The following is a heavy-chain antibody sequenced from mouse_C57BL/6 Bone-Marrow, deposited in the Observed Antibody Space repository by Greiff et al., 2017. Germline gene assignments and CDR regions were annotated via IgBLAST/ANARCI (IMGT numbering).Heavy chain of an antibody. Sequence: VQLQQSGAELARPGASVKLSCEASGYTFTSYGISWVKQRTGQGLEWIGEIYPRSGNTYYNEKFKGKATLTADKSSSTAYMELRSLTSEDSAVYFCARSDYGAWFAYWGQGTLVTVSA. CDR2: IYPRSGNT. CDR1: GYTFTSYG. D-gene: IGHD1-1*01. V-gene: IGHV1-81*01. J-gene: IGHJ3*01. CDR3: ARSDYGAWFAY.